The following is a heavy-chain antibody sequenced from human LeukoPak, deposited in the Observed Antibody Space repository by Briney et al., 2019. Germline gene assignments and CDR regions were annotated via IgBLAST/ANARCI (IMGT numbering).Heavy chain of an antibody. CDR3: ARDRSPGYFDY. V-gene: IGHV3-21*01. J-gene: IGHJ4*02. CDR1: GFTVSSNY. D-gene: IGHD3-10*01. CDR2: ISSSYGYI. Sequence: GGSLRLSCAASGFTVSSNYMNWVRQAPGKGLEWVSSISSSYGYINYADSVKGRFTISRDNAKNSLFLQMDSLRAEDTAVYYCARDRSPGYFDYWGQGTLVTVSS.